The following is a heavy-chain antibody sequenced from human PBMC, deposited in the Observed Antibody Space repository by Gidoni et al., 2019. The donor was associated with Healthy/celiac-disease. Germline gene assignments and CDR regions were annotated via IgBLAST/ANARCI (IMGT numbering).Heavy chain of an antibody. CDR2: IYYSGST. J-gene: IGHJ6*02. V-gene: IGHV4-31*03. CDR1: GGSISSGGYY. Sequence: QVQLQESGPGLEKPSQTLSLTCTVSGGSISSGGYYWSWIRQHPGKGLEWIGYIYYSGSTYYNPSLKSRVTISVDTSKNQFSLKLSSVTAADTAVYYCAREGYSYGYNYYGMDVWGQGTTVTVSS. CDR3: AREGYSYGYNYYGMDV. D-gene: IGHD5-18*01.